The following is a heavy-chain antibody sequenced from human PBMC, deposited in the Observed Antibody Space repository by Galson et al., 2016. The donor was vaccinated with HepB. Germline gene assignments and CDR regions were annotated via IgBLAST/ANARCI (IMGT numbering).Heavy chain of an antibody. CDR3: AKDLHDYVWGSHLYVYYGMDV. D-gene: IGHD3-16*01. V-gene: IGHV3-30*18. Sequence: SLRLSCAASGFTFNIFGMHWVRQAPGKGLEWVAVISYDGSQEYYADSVKGRFTISRDNSKNTLHLQMNSLRTEDTALYSCAKDLHDYVWGSHLYVYYGMDVWGQGTTVTVYS. J-gene: IGHJ6*02. CDR1: GFTFNIFG. CDR2: ISYDGSQE.